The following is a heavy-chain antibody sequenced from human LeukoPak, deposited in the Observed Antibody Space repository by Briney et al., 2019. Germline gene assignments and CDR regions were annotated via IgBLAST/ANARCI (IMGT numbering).Heavy chain of an antibody. CDR3: ARDGVVIAHYYYYYYMDV. D-gene: IGHD3-3*01. V-gene: IGHV3-21*01. J-gene: IGHJ6*03. CDR2: ISSSSSYI. Sequence: PGGSLRLSCAASGFTFSSYSMNWVRQAPGKGLEWVSSISSSSSYIYYADSVKGRFTISRDSAKNSLYLQMNSLRAEDTAVYYCARDGVVIAHYYYYYYMDVWGKGTTVTVSS. CDR1: GFTFSSYS.